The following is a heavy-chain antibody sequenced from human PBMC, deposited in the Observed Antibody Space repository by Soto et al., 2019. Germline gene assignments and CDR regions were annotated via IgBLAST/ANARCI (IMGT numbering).Heavy chain of an antibody. D-gene: IGHD3-10*01. CDR2: ISWNSGSI. CDR1: GFTFDDYA. Sequence: LRLSCAASGFTFDDYAMHWVRQAPGKGLEWVSGISWNSGSIGYADSVKGRFTISRDNAKNSLYLQMNSLRAEDTALYYCAKGISMVNRFDFWGQGTLVTVSS. V-gene: IGHV3-9*01. J-gene: IGHJ4*02. CDR3: AKGISMVNRFDF.